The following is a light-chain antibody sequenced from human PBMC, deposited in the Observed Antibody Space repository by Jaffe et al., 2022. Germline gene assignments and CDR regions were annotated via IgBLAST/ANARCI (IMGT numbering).Light chain of an antibody. CDR3: CSYAGSYTLV. CDR2: DVN. Sequence: QSALIQPRSVSGSPGQSVTISCTGTSSDVGGYNYVSWYQQHPGKAPKLMFYDVNKRPSGVPDRFSGSKSGNTASLTISGLQAEDEADYYCCSYAGSYTLVFGGGTKLTVL. J-gene: IGLJ3*02. V-gene: IGLV2-11*01. CDR1: SSDVGGYNY.